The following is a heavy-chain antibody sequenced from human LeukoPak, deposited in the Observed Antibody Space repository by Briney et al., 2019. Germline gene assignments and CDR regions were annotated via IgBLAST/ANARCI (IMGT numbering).Heavy chain of an antibody. J-gene: IGHJ4*02. CDR3: ARLADCSSSSCRSFDY. Sequence: GASVKVSCKASGYTFTGYYMHWVQQAPAQGLEWMGWINPNSGFTNYAQKFQGRVTMTRDTSISTAYMELSRLRSDDTAVYYCARLADCSSSSCRSFDYWGQGTLVTVSS. CDR2: INPNSGFT. CDR1: GYTFTGYY. V-gene: IGHV1-2*02. D-gene: IGHD2-2*01.